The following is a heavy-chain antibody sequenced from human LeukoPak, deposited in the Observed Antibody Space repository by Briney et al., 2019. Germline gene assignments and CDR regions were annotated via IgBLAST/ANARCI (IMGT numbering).Heavy chain of an antibody. CDR2: MNPNSGAT. CDR3: ARDRSSSSGVNAFDI. D-gene: IGHD6-13*01. J-gene: IGHJ3*02. Sequence: GASVEVSCKASGYTFTAYYIHWVRQAPGQGLEWMGWMNPNSGATNYAQEFQGRVTMTRDTSISTAYMELSRLTSDDTAVYYCARDRSSSSGVNAFDIWGQETMVTVSS. V-gene: IGHV1-2*02. CDR1: GYTFTAYY.